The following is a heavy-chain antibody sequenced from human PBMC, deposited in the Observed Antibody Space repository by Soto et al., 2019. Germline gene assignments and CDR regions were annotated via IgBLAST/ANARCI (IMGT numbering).Heavy chain of an antibody. D-gene: IGHD2-15*01. CDR1: GFIFRNYA. CDR2: ISYDERNI. J-gene: IGHJ4*02. CDR3: ARDSWGFDC. V-gene: IGHV3-30*04. Sequence: QVELVESGGGVVQPGTSLRLSCAASGFIFRNYAMHWVRQAPGKGLEWVADISYDERNIHYPDSVRRRFTISRDNSKNTLFLQMNNLRPEDTAVYYCARDSWGFDCWGQGTLVTVSS.